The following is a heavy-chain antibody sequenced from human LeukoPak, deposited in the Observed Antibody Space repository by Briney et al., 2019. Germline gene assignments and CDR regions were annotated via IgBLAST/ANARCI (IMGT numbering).Heavy chain of an antibody. J-gene: IGHJ6*03. Sequence: GGSLRLSCAASGFTFSSHDMHWVRQAPGKGLEWVTIISYDGGKKDYADSVKGRFTISRDNSKNTLYLQMNSLRSEDTAVYYCARGGSYDYVWGSYRYRLYYYYYMDVWGKGTTVTISS. CDR3: ARGGSYDYVWGSYRYRLYYYYYMDV. D-gene: IGHD3-16*02. V-gene: IGHV3-30*03. CDR2: ISYDGGKK. CDR1: GFTFSSHD.